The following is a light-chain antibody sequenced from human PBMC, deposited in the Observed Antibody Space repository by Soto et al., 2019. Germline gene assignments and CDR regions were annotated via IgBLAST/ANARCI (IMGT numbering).Light chain of an antibody. J-gene: IGKJ4*01. CDR3: QQYYNTPLT. Sequence: EIVMTQSPDSLAVSLGERATINCKSSQSVLYSSSNKDYLAWYQQKPGQPPKLLFYWASTRESGVPDRFSGSGSGTGFNFTISSLQAEDVAMYYCQQYYNTPLTFGGGTKVEIK. CDR2: WAS. CDR1: QSVLYSSSNKDY. V-gene: IGKV4-1*01.